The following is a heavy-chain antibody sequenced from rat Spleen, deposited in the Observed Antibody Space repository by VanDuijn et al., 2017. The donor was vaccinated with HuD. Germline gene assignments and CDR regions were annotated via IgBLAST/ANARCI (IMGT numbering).Heavy chain of an antibody. J-gene: IGHJ2*01. V-gene: IGHV5-31*01. CDR2: ITNTGRNT. CDR1: GFTFNNYW. CDR3: ARHLHPLYFDY. D-gene: IGHD3-8*01. Sequence: EVQLMESGGGLVQPGRSLKLSCVASGFTFNNYWMTWIRQAPGKGLEWVASITNTGRNTYYRDSVKGRFTISRDNARITLYLQMDSLRSEDTATYYCARHLHPLYFDYWGQGVMVTVSS.